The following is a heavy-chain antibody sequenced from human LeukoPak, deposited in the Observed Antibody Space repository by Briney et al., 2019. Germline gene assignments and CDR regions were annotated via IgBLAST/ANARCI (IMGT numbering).Heavy chain of an antibody. J-gene: IGHJ4*02. V-gene: IGHV3-21*06. CDR3: ARDLPGVPIDH. Sequence: PGGSLRLSCAASGFTFSTYNMNWIRQAPGKGLEWVSSITTGSTYIYYADSLKGRFTISRDDAKNSVYLQMNSLRVEDTAVYYCARDLPGVPIDHWGQGILVTVSS. CDR1: GFTFSTYN. CDR2: ITTGSTYI. D-gene: IGHD7-27*01.